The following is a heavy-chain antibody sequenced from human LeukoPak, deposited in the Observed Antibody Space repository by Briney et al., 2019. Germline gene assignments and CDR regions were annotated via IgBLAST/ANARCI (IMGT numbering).Heavy chain of an antibody. D-gene: IGHD1-26*01. CDR1: GFTFRSYT. V-gene: IGHV3-21*01. CDR2: IGGGGRYI. CDR3: AREGGNFFFDY. Sequence: PGGSLRLSCAASGFTFRSYTMNWVRQAPGKGLEWVSSIGGGGRYIYYADSMKGRFTISRDNAKNSLYLQMNSLRAEDTAVYYCAREGGNFFFDYWGQGTLVTVSS. J-gene: IGHJ4*02.